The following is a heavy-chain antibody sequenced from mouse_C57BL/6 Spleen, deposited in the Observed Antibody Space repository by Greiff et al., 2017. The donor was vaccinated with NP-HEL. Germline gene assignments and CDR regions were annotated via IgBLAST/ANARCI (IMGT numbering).Heavy chain of an antibody. CDR2: FYPGSGSI. D-gene: IGHD1-1*01. V-gene: IGHV1-62-2*01. J-gene: IGHJ4*01. CDR1: GYTFTEYT. Sequence: LEESGAELVKPGASVKLSCKASGYTFTEYTIHWVKQRSGQGLEWIGWFYPGSGSIKYNEKFKDKATLTADKSSSTVYMELSRLTSEDSAVYFCARHEERDYGGNAMDYWGQGTSVTVSS. CDR3: ARHEERDYGGNAMDY.